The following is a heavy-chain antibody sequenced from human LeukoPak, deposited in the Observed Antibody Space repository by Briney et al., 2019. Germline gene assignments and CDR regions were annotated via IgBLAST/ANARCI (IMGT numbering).Heavy chain of an antibody. CDR3: AKDQSGRHPRQDAFDI. Sequence: QPGGSLRLSCAASGFTFSSYAMSWVRQAPGKGLEWVSAISGSGGSTYYADSVKGRFTISRDNSKNTLYLQMNSLRAEDTAVYYCAKDQSGRHPRQDAFDIWGQGTMVTVSS. D-gene: IGHD3-3*01. J-gene: IGHJ3*02. CDR1: GFTFSSYA. V-gene: IGHV3-23*01. CDR2: ISGSGGST.